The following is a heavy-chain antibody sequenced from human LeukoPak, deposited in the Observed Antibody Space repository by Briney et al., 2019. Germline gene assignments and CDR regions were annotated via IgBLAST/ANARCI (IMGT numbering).Heavy chain of an antibody. CDR1: GYTFTTYG. CDR3: ARDLIAVRPGWFDP. D-gene: IGHD6-6*01. CDR2: ISAYNGNT. Sequence: ASVKVSCKASGYTFTTYGISWVRLAPGQGLEWMGWISAYNGNTNYVQQFQGRVNMTTDTSMSTAYMELRSLRSDDTAVYYCARDLIAVRPGWFDPWGQGSLVTVSS. J-gene: IGHJ5*02. V-gene: IGHV1-18*01.